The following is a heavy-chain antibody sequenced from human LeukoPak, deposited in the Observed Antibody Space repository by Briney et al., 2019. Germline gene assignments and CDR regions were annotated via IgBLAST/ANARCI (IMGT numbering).Heavy chain of an antibody. V-gene: IGHV3-7*01. CDR1: GFTFSSYW. CDR2: IKQDGSKK. D-gene: IGHD4-17*01. Sequence: TGGSLRLSCAASGFTFSSYWMSWVRQAPGKGLEWVANIKQDGSKKYYVDSVKGRFTISRDNAKNSLYLQMNSLRAEDTAVYYCARDLGAHDYGDYEGYWGQGTLVTVSS. CDR3: ARDLGAHDYGDYEGY. J-gene: IGHJ4*02.